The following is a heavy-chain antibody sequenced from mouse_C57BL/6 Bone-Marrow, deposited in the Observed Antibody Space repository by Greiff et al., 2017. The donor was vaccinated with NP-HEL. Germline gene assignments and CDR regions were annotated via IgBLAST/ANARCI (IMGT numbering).Heavy chain of an antibody. Sequence: VQLQESGAELVRPGASVKLSCKASGYTFTDYYINWVKQRPGQGLEWIARIYPGSGNTYYNEKFKGKATLTAEKSSSTAYMQLSSLTSEDSAVYFCAILRGAYWGQGTLVTVSA. CDR1: GYTFTDYY. V-gene: IGHV1-76*01. D-gene: IGHD1-1*01. CDR3: AILRGAY. J-gene: IGHJ3*01. CDR2: IYPGSGNT.